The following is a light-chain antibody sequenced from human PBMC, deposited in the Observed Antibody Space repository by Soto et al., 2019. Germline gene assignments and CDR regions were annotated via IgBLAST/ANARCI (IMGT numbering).Light chain of an antibody. CDR2: KAS. V-gene: IGKV1-5*03. Sequence: DIQMTQSPSTLSASVGDRVTITCRASQSITNWLAWYQQKPGKAPNLLIYKASTIESGVPSRFSGSGSGTEFTLTISSLQPDDFATYYCQQYDREYTFGQGTKLEIK. CDR3: QQYDREYT. J-gene: IGKJ2*01. CDR1: QSITNW.